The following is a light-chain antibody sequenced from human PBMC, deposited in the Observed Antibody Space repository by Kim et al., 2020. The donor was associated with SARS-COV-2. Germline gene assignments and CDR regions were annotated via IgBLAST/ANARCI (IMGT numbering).Light chain of an antibody. V-gene: IGLV2-14*04. J-gene: IGLJ2*01. CDR2: DVS. CDR3: SSYTSSSTLV. Sequence: GQSITISCTGTSSDVGGYNYVSCYQQHPGKAPKLMIYDVSKRPSGVSNRFSGSKSGNTASLTISGLQAEDEADYYCSSYTSSSTLVFGGGTKLTVL. CDR1: SSDVGGYNY.